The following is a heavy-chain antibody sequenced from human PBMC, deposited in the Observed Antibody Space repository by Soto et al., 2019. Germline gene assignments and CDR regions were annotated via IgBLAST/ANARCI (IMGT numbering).Heavy chain of an antibody. CDR1: GFTFSSYA. J-gene: IGHJ4*02. V-gene: IGHV3-23*01. Sequence: PGGSLRLSCAASGFTFSSYAMSWVRQAPGKGLEWVSTISGNGGSTYYADSVKGRFTISRDNSKNMLFLQINSLRDDDSAVYYCAKRPASIIMFDYWGQGTPVTVSS. CDR2: ISGNGGST. CDR3: AKRPASIIMFDY. D-gene: IGHD6-25*01.